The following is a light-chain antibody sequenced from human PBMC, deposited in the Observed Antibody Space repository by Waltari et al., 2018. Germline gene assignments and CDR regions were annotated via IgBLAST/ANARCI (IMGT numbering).Light chain of an antibody. CDR2: VNSDGSH. CDR1: RGHIHHA. Sequence: QLELTQSPSASASLGASVKPTCTMSRGHIHHAVAWHQQQPQKGPRYLMKVNSDGSHSRGDEIPDRFSGSSSGAERYLTISSLQSEDEADYYCQTGGHGTWVFGGGTKLTVL. V-gene: IGLV4-69*01. J-gene: IGLJ3*02. CDR3: QTGGHGTWV.